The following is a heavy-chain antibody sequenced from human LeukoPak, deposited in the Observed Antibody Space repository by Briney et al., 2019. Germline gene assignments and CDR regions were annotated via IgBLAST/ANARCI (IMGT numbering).Heavy chain of an antibody. D-gene: IGHD2-15*01. J-gene: IGHJ5*02. CDR3: AIVVADNWFDP. CDR1: GYTFTNYY. CDR2: VYPGDSDT. Sequence: GESLKISCNGSGYTFTNYYIAWVRQMPGKGLEWMGIVYPGDSDTRYSPSFQGQVTISTDKSISTAYLQWSSLKASDTAMYYWAIVVADNWFDPWGQGTLVTVSS. V-gene: IGHV5-51*01.